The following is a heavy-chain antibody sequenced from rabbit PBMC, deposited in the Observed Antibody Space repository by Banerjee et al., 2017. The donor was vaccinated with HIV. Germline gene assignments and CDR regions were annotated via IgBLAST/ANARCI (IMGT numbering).Heavy chain of an antibody. D-gene: IGHD7-1*01. Sequence: QSLEESGGDLVKPGASLTLTCTASGFSFSSSYYMCWVRQAPGKGLEWIACIYTGSGSSYYASWAKGRFTISKTSSTTVTLQVTSLTAADTATYFCARYVTGGYAGYGINLWGQGTLVTVS. CDR2: IYTGSGSS. V-gene: IGHV1S40*01. J-gene: IGHJ3*01. CDR3: ARYVTGGYAGYGINL. CDR1: GFSFSSSYY.